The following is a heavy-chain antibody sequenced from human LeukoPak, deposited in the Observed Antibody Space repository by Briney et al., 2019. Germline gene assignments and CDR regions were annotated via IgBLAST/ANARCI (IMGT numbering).Heavy chain of an antibody. D-gene: IGHD7-27*01. V-gene: IGHV1-18*01. J-gene: IGHJ3*02. Sequence: GASVKVSCKASGYTFTTYGISWVRQAPGQGLEWMGWVSAYNGNTNYAQKPQGRVTMTTDTSANTAYMELGSLRSDDTAVYYCARGLLTARARDAFDIRGQGTMVTVSS. CDR3: ARGLLTARARDAFDI. CDR1: GYTFTTYG. CDR2: VSAYNGNT.